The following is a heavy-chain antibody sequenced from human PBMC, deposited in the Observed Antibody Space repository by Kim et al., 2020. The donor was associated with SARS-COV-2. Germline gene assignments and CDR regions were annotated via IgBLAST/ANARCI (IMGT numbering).Heavy chain of an antibody. Sequence: SETLSLTCAVYGGSFSGHSWSWIRQPPGKGVEWIGEITHSGSTKYNPSLKSRLTISIDMSKNQFSLKLTSVTAADTGLYYCTRGRVGVVPAPVLGLGPYYDYFILDVWGHGTTVTVSS. D-gene: IGHD2-2*02. V-gene: IGHV4-34*01. CDR2: ITHSGST. J-gene: IGHJ6*02. CDR3: TRGRVGVVPAPVLGLGPYYDYFILDV. CDR1: GGSFSGHS.